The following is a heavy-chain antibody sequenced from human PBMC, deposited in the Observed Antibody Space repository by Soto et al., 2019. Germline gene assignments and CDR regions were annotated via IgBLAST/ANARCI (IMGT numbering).Heavy chain of an antibody. V-gene: IGHV3-23*01. CDR1: VFTFSTYA. Sequence: GGSLRLSCAASVFTFSTYAMIWVRQAPGKGLEWVSVISDSGGTIFYADSLKGRFTISRDNSKNTLYLQMNSLRAEDSAAYYCAKNLFATYIIDYWGQGTLVTVSS. CDR3: AKNLFATYIIDY. D-gene: IGHD2-15*01. J-gene: IGHJ4*02. CDR2: ISDSGGTI.